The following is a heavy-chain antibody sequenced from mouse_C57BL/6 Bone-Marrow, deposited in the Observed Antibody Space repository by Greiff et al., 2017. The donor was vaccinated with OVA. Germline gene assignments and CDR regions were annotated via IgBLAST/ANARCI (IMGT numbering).Heavy chain of an antibody. Sequence: EVQLVESGGDLVKPGGSLKLSCAASGFTFSSYGMSWVRQTPDKRLEWVATISSGGSYTYYPDSVKGRFTISRDNAKNTLYLQMSSLKSEDTAMYFCARNSYYYDYWGQGTTLTVSS. CDR3: ARNSYYYDY. J-gene: IGHJ2*01. CDR1: GFTFSSYG. V-gene: IGHV5-6*01. CDR2: ISSGGSYT.